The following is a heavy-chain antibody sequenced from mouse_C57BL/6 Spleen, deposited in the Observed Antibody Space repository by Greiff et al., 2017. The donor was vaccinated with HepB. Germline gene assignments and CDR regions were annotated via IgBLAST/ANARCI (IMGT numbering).Heavy chain of an antibody. CDR2: ISDGGSYT. D-gene: IGHD1-1*01. CDR3: ARGGRSSHGYFDV. CDR1: GFTFSSYA. J-gene: IGHJ1*03. Sequence: EVKVVESGGGLVKPGGSLKLSCAASGFTFSSYAMSWVRQTPEKRLEWVATISDGGSYTYYPDNVKGRFTISRDNAKNNLYLQMSHLKSEDTAMYYCARGGRSSHGYFDVWGTGTTVTVSS. V-gene: IGHV5-4*03.